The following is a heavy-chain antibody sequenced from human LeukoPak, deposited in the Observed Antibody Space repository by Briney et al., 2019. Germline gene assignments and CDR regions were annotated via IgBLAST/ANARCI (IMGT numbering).Heavy chain of an antibody. CDR3: ARHQGVYSSGWEYYYYYMDV. J-gene: IGHJ6*03. V-gene: IGHV4-39*01. CDR2: IYYSGST. D-gene: IGHD6-19*01. CDR1: GGSISSSSYY. Sequence: SETLSLTCTVSGGSISSSSYYWGWIRQPPGKGLEWIGSIYYSGSTYYNPSLKSRVTISVDTSKNQFSLKLSSVTAADTAVYYCARHQGVYSSGWEYYYYYMDVWGKGTTVTISS.